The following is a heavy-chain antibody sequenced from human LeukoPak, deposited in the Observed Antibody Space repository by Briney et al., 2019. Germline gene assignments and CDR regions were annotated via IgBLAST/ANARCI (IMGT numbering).Heavy chain of an antibody. CDR1: GYTFTGYY. V-gene: IGHV1-2*02. Sequence: GASVKVSCKASGYTFTGYYMHWVRQAPGQGLEWMGWINPNSGGTNYAQKFQGRVTMTRDTSISTAYMELSRLRSDDTAVYYCASLYYYDSSGYYGRDYFDYWGQGTLVTVSS. J-gene: IGHJ4*02. CDR3: ASLYYYDSSGYYGRDYFDY. D-gene: IGHD3-22*01. CDR2: INPNSGGT.